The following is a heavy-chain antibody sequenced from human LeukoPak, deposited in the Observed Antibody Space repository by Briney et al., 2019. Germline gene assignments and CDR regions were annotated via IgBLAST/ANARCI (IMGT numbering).Heavy chain of an antibody. J-gene: IGHJ4*02. CDR3: ARGGVGAARDFDY. V-gene: IGHV4-59*01. D-gene: IGHD1-26*01. Sequence: SETLSLTCTVSGGSISSYYWSWIRQPPGKGLEWIGYIYYSGSTNYNPSLKSRVTISVDTSKNQFSLKLSSVTAADTAVYYCARGGVGAARDFDYWGQGTLVTVSS. CDR2: IYYSGST. CDR1: GGSISSYY.